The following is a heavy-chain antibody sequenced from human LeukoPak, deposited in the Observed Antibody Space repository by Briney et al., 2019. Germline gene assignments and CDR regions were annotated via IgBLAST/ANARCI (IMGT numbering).Heavy chain of an antibody. CDR3: ARDRVVGQWLVNELNPIDY. D-gene: IGHD6-19*01. V-gene: IGHV1-18*01. CDR2: ISAYNGNT. J-gene: IGHJ4*02. CDR1: GYTFTSYG. Sequence: ASVKVSCKASGYTFTSYGISWVRQAPGQGLEWMGWISAYNGNTNYAQKFQGRVTMTTDTSTSTAYMELRSLRSDDTAVYYCARDRVVGQWLVNELNPIDYWGQGTLVTVSS.